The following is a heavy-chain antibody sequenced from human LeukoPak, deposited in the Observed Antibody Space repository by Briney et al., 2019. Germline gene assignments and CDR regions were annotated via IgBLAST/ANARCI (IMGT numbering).Heavy chain of an antibody. J-gene: IGHJ3*02. CDR1: GYTFTSYY. CDR3: ARVVGYYDSSGYHDAFEI. Sequence: ASAKVSCKASGYTFTSYYIHWVRQAPGQGLEWMGIINPSGGSTSYAQKFQGRVTMTRDTFTSTVYMELSSLRSEDTAVYYCARVVGYYDSSGYHDAFEIWGQGTMVTVSS. V-gene: IGHV1-46*01. CDR2: INPSGGST. D-gene: IGHD3-22*01.